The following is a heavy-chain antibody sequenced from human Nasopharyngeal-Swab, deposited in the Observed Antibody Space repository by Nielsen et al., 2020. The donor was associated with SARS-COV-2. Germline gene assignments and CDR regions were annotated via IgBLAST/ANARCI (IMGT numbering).Heavy chain of an antibody. J-gene: IGHJ6*02. Sequence: GGSLRLSCAASGFTVSSNYMSWVRQAPGKGLEWVSVIYSGGSTYYADSVKGRFTISRDNSKNTLYLQMNSLRAEDTAVYYCARAGPYYYDSSHYGMDVWGQGTTVTVSS. V-gene: IGHV3-53*01. CDR2: IYSGGST. CDR1: GFTVSSNY. CDR3: ARAGPYYYDSSHYGMDV. D-gene: IGHD3-22*01.